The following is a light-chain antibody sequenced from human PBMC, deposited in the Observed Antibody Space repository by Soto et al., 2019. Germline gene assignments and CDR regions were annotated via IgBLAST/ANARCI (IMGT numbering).Light chain of an antibody. V-gene: IGLV1-47*01. CDR1: SSNIVTNH. J-gene: IGLJ3*02. CDR3: AAWDDSLSGWV. Sequence: QSVLTQPPSASGNPGQRVTISCSGSSSNIVTNHVYWYQHLPGTAPKLLIYRNSLRPSGVPDRFSGSKSGTSASLAISGIRSEDEADYYCAAWDDSLSGWVFGGGTKVTVL. CDR2: RNS.